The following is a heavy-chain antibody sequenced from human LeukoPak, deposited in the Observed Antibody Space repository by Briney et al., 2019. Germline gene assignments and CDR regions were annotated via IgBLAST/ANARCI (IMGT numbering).Heavy chain of an antibody. Sequence: ASVKVSCKASGYTFTSYGISWVRQAPGQGLGWMGRISAYNGNTNYAQKLQGRVTMTTDTSTSTAYMELRSLRSDDTAVYYCARDQGKEYSSSWYPFYYYYYGMDVWGKGTTVTVSS. D-gene: IGHD6-13*01. CDR2: ISAYNGNT. CDR1: GYTFTSYG. V-gene: IGHV1-18*04. CDR3: ARDQGKEYSSSWYPFYYYYYGMDV. J-gene: IGHJ6*04.